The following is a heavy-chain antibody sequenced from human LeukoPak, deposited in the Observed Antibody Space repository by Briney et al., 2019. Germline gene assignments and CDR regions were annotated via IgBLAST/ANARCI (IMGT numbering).Heavy chain of an antibody. Sequence: GESLKISCKGSGYSFTSYWIGWVRQMPGKGLEWMGIIYPGDSDTRYSPSFRGQVTISADKSISTAYLQWSSLKASDTAMYYCARQLCSSTSCYATNFDLWGRGTLVTVSS. V-gene: IGHV5-51*01. CDR1: GYSFTSYW. D-gene: IGHD2-2*01. J-gene: IGHJ2*01. CDR2: IYPGDSDT. CDR3: ARQLCSSTSCYATNFDL.